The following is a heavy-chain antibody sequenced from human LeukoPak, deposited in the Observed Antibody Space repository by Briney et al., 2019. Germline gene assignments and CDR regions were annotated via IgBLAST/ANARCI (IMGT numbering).Heavy chain of an antibody. Sequence: GGSLRLSCAASGFTLTSYEMNWVRLAPGKGLEWISYISRTGNRIYYAHSVKGRFTLSRDSAKNSLYLQMNSLRAEDTAVYYCARGPYSSNWYVDYWGQGTLVSVAS. CDR3: ARGPYSSNWYVDY. V-gene: IGHV3-48*03. CDR2: ISRTGNRI. D-gene: IGHD6-13*01. CDR1: GFTLTSYE. J-gene: IGHJ4*02.